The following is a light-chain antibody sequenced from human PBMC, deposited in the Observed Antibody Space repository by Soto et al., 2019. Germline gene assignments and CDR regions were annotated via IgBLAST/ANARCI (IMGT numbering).Light chain of an antibody. CDR1: QGISNY. Sequence: DIRMTQSPSSLSASVGDRVTITCRARQGISNYLAWYQQKPGKVPKLLIYAASTLQSGVPSRFSGSGSGTDFTLTISSLQPEDVATYYCQKYNSAPQSFGPGTKVDIK. J-gene: IGKJ3*01. V-gene: IGKV1-27*01. CDR3: QKYNSAPQS. CDR2: AAS.